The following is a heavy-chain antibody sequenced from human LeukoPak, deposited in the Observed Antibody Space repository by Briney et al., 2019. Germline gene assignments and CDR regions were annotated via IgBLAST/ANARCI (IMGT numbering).Heavy chain of an antibody. CDR1: GYTFIAYY. CDR2: LNPKPGGT. V-gene: IGHV1-2*02. D-gene: IGHD5-18*01. J-gene: IGHJ4*02. Sequence: ASVKVSCKASGYTFIAYYMHWVRQAPGQGLEWMGWLNPKPGGTLYAQKFEGRLTMTRNTSISTAYMELSSLRSEDTAVYYCTSVDTAMAFDYWGQGTLVTVSS. CDR3: TSVDTAMAFDY.